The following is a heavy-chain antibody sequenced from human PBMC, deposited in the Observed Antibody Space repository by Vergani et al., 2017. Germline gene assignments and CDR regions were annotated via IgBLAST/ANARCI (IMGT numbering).Heavy chain of an antibody. V-gene: IGHV1-69*01. D-gene: IGHD6-6*01. Sequence: QVQLVQSGAEVKKPGSSVKVSCKASGGTFSSYAISWVRQAPGQGLEWMGGIIPIFGTANYAQKFQGRVTITADESTSTAYMELSSLRSEDTAVYYCAKPGAARPHYYYYYGDVWGKGTTVIVSS. CDR3: AKPGAARPHYYYYYGDV. J-gene: IGHJ6*03. CDR2: IIPIFGTA. CDR1: GGTFSSYA.